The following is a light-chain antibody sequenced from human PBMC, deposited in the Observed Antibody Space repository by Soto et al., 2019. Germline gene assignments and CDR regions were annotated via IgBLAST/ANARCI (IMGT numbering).Light chain of an antibody. CDR3: QKYYSSPR. J-gene: IGKJ1*01. CDR2: GAS. CDR1: QSVNSAY. V-gene: IGKV3-20*01. Sequence: EIVLTQSPGTLSLSPGDRATLSCRASQSVNSAYLAWYQQKPGQAPRLLIYGASSRFTGVPDRFGGSGSGTAFALTISRLEPEDFAVYYCQKYYSSPRFGQGTKVEIK.